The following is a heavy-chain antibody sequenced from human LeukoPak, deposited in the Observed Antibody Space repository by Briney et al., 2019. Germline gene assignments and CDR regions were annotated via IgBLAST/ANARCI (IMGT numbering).Heavy chain of an antibody. CDR3: AKDIAAVAGTTSNFQH. CDR2: ISWYGGST. V-gene: IGHV3-43D*03. Sequence: GGSLRLSCAASGFTFDDYAMHWLRHAPEKGLEWVSLISWYGGSTYYADSVKGRFTISRDNSKNSLYLQINSLRAEGTAVYYCAKDIAAVAGTTSNFQHWGQGTLVTVSS. J-gene: IGHJ1*01. CDR1: GFTFDDYA. D-gene: IGHD6-19*01.